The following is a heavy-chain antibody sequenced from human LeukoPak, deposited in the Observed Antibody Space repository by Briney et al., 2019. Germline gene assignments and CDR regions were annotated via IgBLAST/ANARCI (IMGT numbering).Heavy chain of an antibody. Sequence: PSETLSLTCTVSGGSISNGDHYWSWIRRHPGKGLEWIGHIYYSGSTYYNPSLKSRVTISVDRSKNQFSLKLSSVTAADTAVYYCARVDYGDYENWFDPWGQGTLVTVSS. J-gene: IGHJ5*02. CDR2: IYYSGST. V-gene: IGHV4-30-4*08. D-gene: IGHD4-17*01. CDR1: GGSISNGDHY. CDR3: ARVDYGDYENWFDP.